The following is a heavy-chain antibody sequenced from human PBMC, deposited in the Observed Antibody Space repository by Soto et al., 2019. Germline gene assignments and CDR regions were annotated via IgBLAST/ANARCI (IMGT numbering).Heavy chain of an antibody. V-gene: IGHV3-30*03. CDR2: ISYDGSNK. J-gene: IGHJ3*02. Sequence: GGSLRLSCAASGFTFSSYGMHWVRQAPGKGLEWVAVISYDGSNKYYADSVKGRFTISRDNSKNTLYLQMNSLRAEDTAVYYCARDREGYDSYAFDIWGQGTMVTVSS. CDR3: ARDREGYDSYAFDI. D-gene: IGHD3-22*01. CDR1: GFTFSSYG.